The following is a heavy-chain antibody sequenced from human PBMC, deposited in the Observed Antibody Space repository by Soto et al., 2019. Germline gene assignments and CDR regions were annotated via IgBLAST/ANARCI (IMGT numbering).Heavy chain of an antibody. CDR1: GGTFSSYA. J-gene: IGHJ4*02. V-gene: IGHV1-69*06. CDR3: GSHDVGPTRCGYYLSFDY. CDR2: IIPIFGTA. Sequence: SVKVSCQASGGTFSSYAISWVPQAPGQGREWMGGIIPIFGTANYAQKVQGRVTITADKSTSTAYMERSSLRSADTALDSCGSHDVGPTRCGYYLSFDYWGQGTRVAESS. D-gene: IGHD3-3*01.